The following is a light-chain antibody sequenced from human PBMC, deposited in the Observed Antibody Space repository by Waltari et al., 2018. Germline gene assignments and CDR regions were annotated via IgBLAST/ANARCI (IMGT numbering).Light chain of an antibody. CDR1: SSDVGRYNL. J-gene: IGLJ2*01. CDR3: CSYADIYTLV. V-gene: IGLV2-23*02. Sequence: QSALTQPASASGSPGQSITIPCTGTSSDVGRYNLVSWYQQHPGKPPKPMIYEVTKRPSGLSDRFSGSKSDNTASLTISGLQAEDEADYYCCSYADIYTLVFGGGTKLTVL. CDR2: EVT.